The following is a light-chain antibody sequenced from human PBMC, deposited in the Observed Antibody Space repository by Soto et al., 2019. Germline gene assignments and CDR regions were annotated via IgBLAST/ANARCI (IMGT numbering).Light chain of an antibody. J-gene: IGKJ1*01. V-gene: IGKV3-20*01. CDR2: GTS. CDR1: QSVNIY. CDR3: QHYGSSRT. Sequence: EIVMTQSPATLSVSPGERATLSCRASQSVNIYLAWYQHTPGQAPRLLLYGTSSSATGIPERFSGSGSGTDFTLNISRLETEDFAVYYCQHYGSSRTFGQGTKVESK.